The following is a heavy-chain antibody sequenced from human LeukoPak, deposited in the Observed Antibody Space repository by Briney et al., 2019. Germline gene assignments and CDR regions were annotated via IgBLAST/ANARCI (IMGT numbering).Heavy chain of an antibody. V-gene: IGHV3-23*01. J-gene: IGHJ4*02. CDR2: IPSYRRDT. CDR1: GFTFSNYA. Sequence: GGSLTLSCEATGFTFSNYAMNWVRQTPGKGLEWVSSIPSYRRDTYYAESVKGRFTISRDNSKSTLSLQMNSLRAEDSAIYYCAKGTLEHCTGAICYPFDYWGQGSLVTVSS. CDR3: AKGTLEHCTGAICYPFDY. D-gene: IGHD2-8*02.